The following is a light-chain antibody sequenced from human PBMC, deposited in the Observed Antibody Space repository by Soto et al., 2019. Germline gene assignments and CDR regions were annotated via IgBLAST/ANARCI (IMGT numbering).Light chain of an antibody. Sequence: EIVLTQSPATLSLSPGDIATLSYRASQSISSYLVWYQQKLGRAPRLFIYDASNRATGVPARFSGSGSGTDFTLTISSLEPEDFAVYYCQQRSNWPPITFGQGTRLEIK. CDR3: QQRSNWPPIT. CDR1: QSISSY. CDR2: DAS. V-gene: IGKV3-11*01. J-gene: IGKJ5*01.